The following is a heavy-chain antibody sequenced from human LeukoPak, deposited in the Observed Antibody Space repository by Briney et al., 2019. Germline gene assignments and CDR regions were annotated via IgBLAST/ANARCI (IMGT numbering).Heavy chain of an antibody. D-gene: IGHD3-22*01. Sequence: SVKVSCKASGFTFTRSAMQWVRQARGQRLEWIGWIVVGSGNTNYAQKFQERLTITRDMSTSTACMELSSLRSEDTAVYYCAAEDYFDSSGFGSNWGQGTLVTVSS. CDR3: AAEDYFDSSGFGSN. V-gene: IGHV1-58*02. CDR1: GFTFTRSA. J-gene: IGHJ4*02. CDR2: IVVGSGNT.